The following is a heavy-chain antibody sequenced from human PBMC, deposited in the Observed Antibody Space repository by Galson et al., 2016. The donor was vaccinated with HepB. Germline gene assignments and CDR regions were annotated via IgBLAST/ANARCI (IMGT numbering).Heavy chain of an antibody. CDR3: AGGSTATTPLAY. J-gene: IGHJ4*02. Sequence: SVKVSCKASGYSFSNYGITWVRQAPGQGLEWMGWISTYNGNTDYDQKLHGRLTLTTDASTTTAYLELRSLRFDDTAVYYCAGGSTATTPLAYWGQGTLVTVSS. D-gene: IGHD4-11*01. CDR2: ISTYNGNT. CDR1: GYSFSNYG. V-gene: IGHV1-18*01.